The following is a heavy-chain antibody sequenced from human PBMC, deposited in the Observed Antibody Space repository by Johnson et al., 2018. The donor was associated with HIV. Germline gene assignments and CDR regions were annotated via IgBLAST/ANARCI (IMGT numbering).Heavy chain of an antibody. Sequence: QVQLVESGGGLVQPGGSLRLSCAASGFTFDDYGMSWVRQAPGKGLEWVGHISYDGNNKYYADSVKGRFIISRDNSKSTLYLQMNSLRAEDTAVYYCARAYTYGAFDIWGQGTMVTVSS. CDR1: GFTFDDYG. V-gene: IGHV3-30*03. CDR3: ARAYTYGAFDI. CDR2: ISYDGNNK. J-gene: IGHJ3*02. D-gene: IGHD5-18*01.